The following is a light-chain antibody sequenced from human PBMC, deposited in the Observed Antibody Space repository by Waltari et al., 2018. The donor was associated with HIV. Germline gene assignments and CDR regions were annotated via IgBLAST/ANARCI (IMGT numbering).Light chain of an antibody. Sequence: QSVLTQPPSVSGAPGQRVTISCTGRSSNIGAGYDVHWYRQLPGTAPKLLIYGDNNRPSGVPDRFSGSNSGTSASLAITGLQAEDEANYYCQSYDSSLSGSVVFGGGTKLTVL. J-gene: IGLJ2*01. CDR2: GDN. V-gene: IGLV1-40*01. CDR1: SSNIGAGYD. CDR3: QSYDSSLSGSVV.